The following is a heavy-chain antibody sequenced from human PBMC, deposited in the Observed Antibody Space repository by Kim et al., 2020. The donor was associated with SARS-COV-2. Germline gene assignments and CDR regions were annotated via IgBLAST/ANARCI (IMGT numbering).Heavy chain of an antibody. D-gene: IGHD3-22*01. V-gene: IGHV3-30*07. Sequence: SVKGRVTISRDNSKSTLYLQMSSLSAEDTAVYYCARAWNYYDSSGYYGYWGQGTLVTVSS. CDR3: ARAWNYYDSSGYYGY. J-gene: IGHJ4*02.